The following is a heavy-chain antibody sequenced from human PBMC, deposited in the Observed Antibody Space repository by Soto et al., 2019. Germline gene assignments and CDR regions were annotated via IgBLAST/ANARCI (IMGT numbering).Heavy chain of an antibody. D-gene: IGHD3-3*02. CDR2: INGRDGAI. CDR1: GFSFSVYS. V-gene: IGHV3-48*02. Sequence: GGSLRLSCAASGFSFSVYSMNWVRQAPGKGLEWVSYINGRDGAINYVDSVKGRFAISIDIAKNSLYLQMNSLRDEDTAVYFCARDHLWAFDYWGQGVLVSVPS. J-gene: IGHJ4*02. CDR3: ARDHLWAFDY.